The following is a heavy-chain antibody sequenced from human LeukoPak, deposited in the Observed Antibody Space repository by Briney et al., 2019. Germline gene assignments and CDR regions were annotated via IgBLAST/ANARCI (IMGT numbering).Heavy chain of an antibody. CDR2: ISTNGGNT. J-gene: IGHJ4*02. D-gene: IGHD4-17*01. Sequence: GGSLRLSCAASGFTFSSYAMHWVRHAPGKGLEYVLSISTNGGNTYYANSVKGRFTISRDNSKNMLYLQMGSLRAEDMALYYCARDSMTTVTTYTFGDYWGQGTLVTVSS. CDR1: GFTFSSYA. CDR3: ARDSMTTVTTYTFGDY. V-gene: IGHV3-64*01.